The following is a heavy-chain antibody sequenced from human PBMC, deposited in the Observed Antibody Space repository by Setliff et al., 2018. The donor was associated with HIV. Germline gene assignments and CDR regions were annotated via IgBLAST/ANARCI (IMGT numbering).Heavy chain of an antibody. CDR3: STDLPSSGFFPDY. D-gene: IGHD6-19*01. V-gene: IGHV3-15*01. Sequence: NPGGSLRLSCAASGFTFSDARMSWVRQAPGKGLEWVARIKNRANGGTTHYAAPVNGRFTISRDDSKNTLYLQMNSLKTEDTAVYYCSTDLPSSGFFPDYWGQGTLVTVSS. CDR1: GFTFSDAR. J-gene: IGHJ4*02. CDR2: IKNRANGGTT.